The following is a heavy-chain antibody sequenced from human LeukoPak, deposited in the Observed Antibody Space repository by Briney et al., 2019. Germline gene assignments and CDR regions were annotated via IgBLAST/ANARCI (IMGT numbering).Heavy chain of an antibody. CDR1: GFTFSSYW. D-gene: IGHD3-10*01. J-gene: IGHJ4*02. CDR2: IKPDGSEK. V-gene: IGHV3-7*01. CDR3: ARERMYSGSGSTYPYYDY. Sequence: GGSLRLSCAASGFTFSSYWMSWVRQAPGKGLEWVANIKPDGSEKDYVDSVKGRFTISRDNAKNALYLEMNSLRVGDTAVYYCARERMYSGSGSTYPYYDYWGQGTLVTVSS.